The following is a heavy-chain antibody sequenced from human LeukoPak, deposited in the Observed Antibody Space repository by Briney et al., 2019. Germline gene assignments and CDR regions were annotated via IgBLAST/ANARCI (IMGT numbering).Heavy chain of an antibody. Sequence: SETLSLTCTVSGDSISSYYWSWIRQPPGKGLEWIGYIYYSGSTNYNPSLKSRVTISVDTSKNQLSLKLSSVTAADTAVYYCAGGQWLVWGAYSGQGTLVTVSS. CDR1: GDSISSYY. CDR3: AGGQWLVWGAY. V-gene: IGHV4-59*12. J-gene: IGHJ4*02. D-gene: IGHD6-19*01. CDR2: IYYSGST.